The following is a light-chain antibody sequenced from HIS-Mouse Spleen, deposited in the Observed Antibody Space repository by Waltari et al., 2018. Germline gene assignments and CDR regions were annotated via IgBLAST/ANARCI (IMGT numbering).Light chain of an antibody. Sequence: SYELTQPPSVSVSPGQTASTTCPGDAVPRDNADWYRHKSGKAPVLFIYEDSKRPSGIPERFSGSSSGTMATLTISGAQVEDEADYYCYSTDSSGNHRVFGGGTKLTVL. CDR3: YSTDSSGNHRV. CDR1: AVPRDN. V-gene: IGLV3-10*01. J-gene: IGLJ2*01. CDR2: EDS.